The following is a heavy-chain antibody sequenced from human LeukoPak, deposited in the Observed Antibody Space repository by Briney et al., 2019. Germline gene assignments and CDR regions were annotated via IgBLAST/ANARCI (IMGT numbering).Heavy chain of an antibody. CDR1: GYTFTGYY. CDR3: ARRALRTIAAAGPYYFDY. J-gene: IGHJ4*02. V-gene: IGHV1-2*02. D-gene: IGHD6-13*01. Sequence: ASVKVSCKASGYTFTGYYMHWVRQAPGQGLEWMGWINPNSGGTNYAQKFQGRVTMTRDTSISTAYMELSRLRSDDTAVYYCARRALRTIAAAGPYYFDYWGQGTLVAVSS. CDR2: INPNSGGT.